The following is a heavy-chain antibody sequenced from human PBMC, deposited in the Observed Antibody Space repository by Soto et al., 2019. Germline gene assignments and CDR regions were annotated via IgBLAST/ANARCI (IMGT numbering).Heavy chain of an antibody. CDR3: AKADDFFSGYHIYYYYGMDV. CDR1: GFTFSSYA. CDR2: ISGSGGRT. Sequence: GSLRLSCAASGFTFSSYAMSWVRQAPGKGLEWVSGISGSGGRTYYADSVKGRFTISRDNSKHTLYLQMNSLRAEDTAVYYCAKADDFFSGYHIYYYYGMDVWGQGTTVTVS. J-gene: IGHJ6*02. V-gene: IGHV3-23*01. D-gene: IGHD3-3*01.